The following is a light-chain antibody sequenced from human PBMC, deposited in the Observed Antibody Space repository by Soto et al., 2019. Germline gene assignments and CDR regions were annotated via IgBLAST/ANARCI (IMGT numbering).Light chain of an antibody. CDR3: QHYNNWPLT. CDR2: ATS. V-gene: IGKV3-15*01. CDR1: QSVSSN. J-gene: IGKJ4*01. Sequence: EIVMTQSPATLSVSPGERASLSCRASQSVSSNLAWYQQKPGQTPRLLIYATSTRATGTPARFSGSGSATEFTLTISSLQSEDFAVYYCQHYNNWPLTFGGGTKVEIK.